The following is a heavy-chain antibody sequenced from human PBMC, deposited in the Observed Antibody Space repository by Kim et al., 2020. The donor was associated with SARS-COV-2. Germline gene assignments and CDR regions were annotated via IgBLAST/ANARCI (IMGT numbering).Heavy chain of an antibody. D-gene: IGHD6-13*01. CDR3: ARDHYSSSFILYGMDV. V-gene: IGHV3-30*07. J-gene: IGHJ6*02. Sequence: FKGRFTNSRDNSKTRLYLQVNSLRAEDTAVYYCARDHYSSSFILYGMDVWGQGTTVTVSS.